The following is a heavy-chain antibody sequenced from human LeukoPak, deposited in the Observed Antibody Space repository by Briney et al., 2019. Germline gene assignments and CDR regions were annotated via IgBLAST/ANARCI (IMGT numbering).Heavy chain of an antibody. V-gene: IGHV3-43D*03. CDR3: ARYYYYYYMDV. CDR2: ITWDGGST. CDR1: GFPFDDYA. Sequence: GGSLRLCCAASGFPFDDYAMHWVRHAPGKGLEWVSLITWDGGSTYYADSVKGRFTISRDNSKNSLYLQMNSLRAEDTALYYCARYYYYYYMDVWGKGTTVTVSS. J-gene: IGHJ6*03.